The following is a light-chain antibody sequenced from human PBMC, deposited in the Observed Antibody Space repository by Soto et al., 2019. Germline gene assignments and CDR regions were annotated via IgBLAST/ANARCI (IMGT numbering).Light chain of an antibody. CDR3: QQYNKWPIT. J-gene: IGKJ5*01. CDR2: RAS. V-gene: IGKV3-15*01. Sequence: IGVTQSPTIVSVSPGERATLSCRASQSVGSLLAWYQQKPGQAPRLLIYRASSRATGISGSFSGSGSGTEFTLTITSLQSEDFAVYYCQQYNKWPITFGQGTRLEIK. CDR1: QSVGSL.